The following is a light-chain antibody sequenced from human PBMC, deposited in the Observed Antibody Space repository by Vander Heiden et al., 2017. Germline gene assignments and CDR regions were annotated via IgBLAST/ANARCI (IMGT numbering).Light chain of an antibody. J-gene: IGLJ2*01. CDR2: DDS. CDR1: KIGSKR. V-gene: IGLV3-21*02. CDR3: QVWDSSSDHVV. Sequence: SYMLTQPHSVSVAPGQTARIHCGGNKIGSKRVHWYRQRPGQAPVLVVYDDSDRPSGSPDRFSGSNSGNTATLTISRGEAGDEAEYYCQVWDSSSDHVVFGGGTKLTVL.